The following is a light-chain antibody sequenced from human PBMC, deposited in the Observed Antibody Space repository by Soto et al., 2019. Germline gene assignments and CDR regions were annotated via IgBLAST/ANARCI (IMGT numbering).Light chain of an antibody. CDR3: SSYTSSSTLV. V-gene: IGLV2-8*01. J-gene: IGLJ1*01. CDR2: EVI. Sequence: QSALTQPPSASGSPGQSVTISCTGTNSDAGGSTYVSWYQQHPGKAPKLVIYEVIKRPSGVPDRFSGSKSGNTASLTISGLQAEDEADYYCSSYTSSSTLVFGTGTKVTVL. CDR1: NSDAGGSTY.